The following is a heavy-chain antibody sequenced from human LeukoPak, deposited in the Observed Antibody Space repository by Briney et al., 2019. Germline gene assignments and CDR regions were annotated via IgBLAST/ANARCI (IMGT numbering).Heavy chain of an antibody. CDR3: ARIYDFWSGYYLNWFDP. CDR2: IIPIFGTA. Sequence: VASVKASCKASGGTFSSYAISWVRQAPGQGLEWMGGIIPIFGTANYAQKFQGRVTITADESTSTAYMELSSLRSEDTAVYYCARIYDFWSGYYLNWFDPWGQGTLVTVSS. D-gene: IGHD3-3*01. CDR1: GGTFSSYA. J-gene: IGHJ5*02. V-gene: IGHV1-69*13.